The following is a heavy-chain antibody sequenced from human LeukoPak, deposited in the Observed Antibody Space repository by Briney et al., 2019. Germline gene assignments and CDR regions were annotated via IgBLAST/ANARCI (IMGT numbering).Heavy chain of an antibody. D-gene: IGHD2-21*02. J-gene: IGHJ4*02. CDR2: ISGSGGST. CDR3: AKDFSAPNYCGGDCYSYYFDY. V-gene: IGHV3-23*01. CDR1: GFTFSSYA. Sequence: GGSLRLSCAASGFTFSSYAMSWVRQAPGKGLEWVSAISGSGGSTYYADSVKGRFTISRDNSKNTLYLQMNSLRAEDTAVYYCAKDFSAPNYCGGDCYSYYFDYWGQGILVTVSS.